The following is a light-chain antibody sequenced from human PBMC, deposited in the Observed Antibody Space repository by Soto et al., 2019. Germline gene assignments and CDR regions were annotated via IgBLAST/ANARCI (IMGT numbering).Light chain of an antibody. CDR1: QSISSW. V-gene: IGKV1-5*03. CDR3: QQYNSYSQLT. J-gene: IGKJ4*01. CDR2: KAS. Sequence: DIQMTQSPSTLSASVGDRVTITCRASQSISSWLAWYQQKPGKASKLLIYKASSLESGVPSRFSGSGSGTEFTLTISSLQPDDFATYYCQQYNSYSQLTFGGGTKVDIK.